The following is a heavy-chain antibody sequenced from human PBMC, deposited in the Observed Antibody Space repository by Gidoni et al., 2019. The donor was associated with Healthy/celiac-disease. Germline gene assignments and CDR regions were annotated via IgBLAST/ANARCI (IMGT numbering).Heavy chain of an antibody. J-gene: IGHJ3*02. CDR2: IYYSGST. CDR3: ARLMSDGYSSSWYPIDAFDI. V-gene: IGHV4-39*01. CDR1: GGSISSSSYY. D-gene: IGHD6-13*01. Sequence: QLQLQESGPGLVKPSETLSLTCTVSGGSISSSSYYWGWIRQPPGKGLEWIGSIYYSGSTYYNPSLKSRVTISVDTSKNQFSLKLSSVTAADTAVYYCARLMSDGYSSSWYPIDAFDIWGQGTMVTVSS.